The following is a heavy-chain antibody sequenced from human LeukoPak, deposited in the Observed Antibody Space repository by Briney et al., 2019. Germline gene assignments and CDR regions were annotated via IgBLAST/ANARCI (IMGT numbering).Heavy chain of an antibody. J-gene: IGHJ4*02. CDR1: GFTFSNYA. V-gene: IGHV3-23*01. D-gene: IGHD4-11*01. CDR2: TSGSGGST. Sequence: GGSLRLSCAASGFTFSNYAMSWVRQAPGKGLEWVSATSGSGGSTYYADSVKGRFTISRDHSKNTLYLQMNSLRAEDTALYFCAKDQERFIQSAGAFDNWGQGTLVTVSS. CDR3: AKDQERFIQSAGAFDN.